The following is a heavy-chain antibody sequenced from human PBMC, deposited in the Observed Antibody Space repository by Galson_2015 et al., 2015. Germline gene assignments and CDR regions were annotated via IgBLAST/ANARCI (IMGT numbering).Heavy chain of an antibody. Sequence: SVKVSCKASGYTFTSYYMHWVRQAPGQGLEWMGIINPSGGSTSYAQKFQGRVTMTEDTSTDTAYMELSSLRSEDTAMYYCATATYYYDSSGYYVFDYWGQGTLVTVSS. D-gene: IGHD3-22*01. CDR2: INPSGGST. CDR1: GYTFTSYY. V-gene: IGHV1-46*01. J-gene: IGHJ4*02. CDR3: ATATYYYDSSGYYVFDY.